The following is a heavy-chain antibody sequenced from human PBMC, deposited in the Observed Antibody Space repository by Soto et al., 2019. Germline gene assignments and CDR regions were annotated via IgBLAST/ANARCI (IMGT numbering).Heavy chain of an antibody. J-gene: IGHJ1*01. V-gene: IGHV1-46*01. D-gene: IGHD2-15*01. CDR3: AREEHCSGGTCYSEYFHR. CDR1: GYLFTAYS. CDR2: VNPSGGST. Sequence: GASVKVSCKASGYLFTAYSIHWVRLAPGQGLEWMGVVNPSGGSTKYAQNFQGRVTMTRDTSTTTIYMELSSLRSDDTAIYYCAREEHCSGGTCYSEYFHRWGPGTMLTVYS.